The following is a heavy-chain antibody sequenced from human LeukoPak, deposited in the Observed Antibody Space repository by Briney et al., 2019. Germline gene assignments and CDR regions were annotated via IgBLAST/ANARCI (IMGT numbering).Heavy chain of an antibody. D-gene: IGHD3-22*01. Sequence: GASVKVSCKASGCTFSSYAISWVRQAPGQGLEWMGWINPNSGGTNYAQKFQGRVTMTRDTSISTAYMELSRLRSDDTAVYYCARDPPYYYDSSGYYYFDYWGQGTLVTVSS. CDR1: GCTFSSYA. CDR3: ARDPPYYYDSSGYYYFDY. V-gene: IGHV1-2*02. J-gene: IGHJ4*02. CDR2: INPNSGGT.